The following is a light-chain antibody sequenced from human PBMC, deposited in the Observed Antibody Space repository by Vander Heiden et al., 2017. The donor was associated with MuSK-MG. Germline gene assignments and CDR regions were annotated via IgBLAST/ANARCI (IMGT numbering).Light chain of an antibody. J-gene: IGKJ3*01. CDR1: QSVSRNY. CDR3: QQYGSSPFT. CDR2: GAS. Sequence: EIVLTQSPGTLSLSPGERATLSCGASQSVSRNYLAWYQQKPGLAPRLLIFGASSRAAGIPDRFSGSGSGADFTLTISRLEPEDFAVYYCQQYGSSPFTFGHGTKVDLK. V-gene: IGKV3D-20*01.